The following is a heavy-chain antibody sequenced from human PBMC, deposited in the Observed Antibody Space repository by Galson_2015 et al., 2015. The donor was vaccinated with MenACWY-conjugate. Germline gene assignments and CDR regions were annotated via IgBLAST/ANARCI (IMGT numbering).Heavy chain of an antibody. CDR1: VYSISSGFH. CDR2: IYHTGST. CDR3: ARGVDY. V-gene: IGHV4-38-2*02. J-gene: IGHJ4*02. Sequence: SETLSLTCSVSVYSISSGFHWGWIRQPPGKGLEWIGNIYHTGSTSYTPSLKSRVTISVDMSKNHFSLKLSSVTAADTAVYYCARGVDYWGQGTLVTVSS.